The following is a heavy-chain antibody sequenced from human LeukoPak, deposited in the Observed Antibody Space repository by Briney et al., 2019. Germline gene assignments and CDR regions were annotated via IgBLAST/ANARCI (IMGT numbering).Heavy chain of an antibody. V-gene: IGHV4-38-2*02. CDR2: IYHSGST. CDR3: ARGRAYYDSSGYYFDY. CDR1: GYSISSGYY. Sequence: SETLSLPFTVSGYSISSGYYWGWIRQPPGKGLEWIGSIYHSGSTYYNPSLKSRVTISVDTSKNQFSLKLSSVTAADTAVYYCARGRAYYDSSGYYFDYWGQGTLVTVSS. J-gene: IGHJ4*02. D-gene: IGHD3-22*01.